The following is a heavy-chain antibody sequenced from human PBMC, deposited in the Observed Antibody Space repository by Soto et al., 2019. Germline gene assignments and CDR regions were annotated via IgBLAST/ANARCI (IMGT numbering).Heavy chain of an antibody. CDR1: GGSLGGGDDY. V-gene: IGHV4-30-4*02. J-gene: IGHJ5*02. CDR3: ARDFYTYNWNTGNNWFDP. CDR2: IYYSGST. D-gene: IGHD1-20*01. Sequence: TSETLSLTCSVSGGSLGGGDDYWSWVRPPPGKGLEWIGYIYYSGSTYYNPSLKSRVTISVDTSKNQFSLKLSSVTAADTAVYYCARDFYTYNWNTGNNWFDPWGQGTLVTVSS.